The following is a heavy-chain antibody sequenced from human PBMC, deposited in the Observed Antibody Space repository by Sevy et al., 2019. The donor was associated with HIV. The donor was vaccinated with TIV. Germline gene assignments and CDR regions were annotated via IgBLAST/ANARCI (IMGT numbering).Heavy chain of an antibody. CDR2: IESKSEGGTT. Sequence: GGSLRLSCAASGFTFSNVWTSWVRQASGKGLEWVGRIESKSEGGTTDYAAPVKGRFSISRDESSDTVYLQMNSLKTEDTAVYYCTTMMRLFGDPNFWYFDLWGRGTWSPSPQ. V-gene: IGHV3-15*04. CDR3: TTMMRLFGDPNFWYFDL. J-gene: IGHJ2*01. CDR1: GFTFSNVW. D-gene: IGHD2-21*01.